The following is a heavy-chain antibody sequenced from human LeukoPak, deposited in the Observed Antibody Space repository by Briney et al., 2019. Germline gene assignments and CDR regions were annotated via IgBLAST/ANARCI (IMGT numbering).Heavy chain of an antibody. Sequence: GWSLRLSCVGSGFTFSNYSMNGVRQAPGKGLDGVSYISGTSNTIYYDDSVKGRFTVSRDNAKNSLYLQMNSLRAEDTAIYYCARDLGSYSSGWYMGFDYWGQGTLVTVSS. D-gene: IGHD6-19*01. CDR3: ARDLGSYSSGWYMGFDY. J-gene: IGHJ4*02. V-gene: IGHV3-48*01. CDR1: GFTFSNYS. CDR2: ISGTSNTI.